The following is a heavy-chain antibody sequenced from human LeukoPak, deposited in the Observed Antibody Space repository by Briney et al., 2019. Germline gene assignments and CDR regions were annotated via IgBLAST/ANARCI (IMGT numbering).Heavy chain of an antibody. J-gene: IGHJ4*02. CDR3: ARDHPSIAAAGPFDY. CDR2: IYSGGST. V-gene: IGHV3-66*02. Sequence: PGGSLRLSCAASGFTVSSNYMSWVRQAPGKGLEWVSVIYSGGSTYYADSVKGRFTISRDNSKNTLYLQMNSLRAEDTAVYYCARDHPSIAAAGPFDYWGRGTLVTVSS. D-gene: IGHD6-13*01. CDR1: GFTVSSNY.